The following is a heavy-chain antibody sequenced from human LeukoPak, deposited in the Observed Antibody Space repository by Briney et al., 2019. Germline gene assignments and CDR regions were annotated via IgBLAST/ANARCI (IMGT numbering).Heavy chain of an antibody. D-gene: IGHD3-10*01. J-gene: IGHJ4*02. V-gene: IGHV3-21*04. CDR3: ARDKLYYYGSGSYPL. CDR2: ISSSSSYI. CDR1: GFTFSSYS. Sequence: GGSLRLSCAASGFTFSSYSMNWVRQAPGKGLEWVSSISSSSSYIYYADSVKGRFTISRDNAKNSLYLQMSRLRSDDTAVYYCARDKLYYYGSGSYPLWGQETLVTVSS.